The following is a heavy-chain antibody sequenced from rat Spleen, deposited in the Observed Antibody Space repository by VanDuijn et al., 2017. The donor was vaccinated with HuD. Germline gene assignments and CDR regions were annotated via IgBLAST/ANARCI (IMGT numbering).Heavy chain of an antibody. D-gene: IGHD3-1*01. Sequence: EVQLVESGGGLVQPGRSLKLSCVASGFTFSSFPMAWVRQAPKKGLVWVASISSGGGGTYYPDSVKDRFTISRDNAKNTLYLQVDRLTSEDTAYYYCARGPPFDHWGQGIMVTVSS. CDR2: ISSGGGGT. V-gene: IGHV5S13*01. CDR1: GFTFSSFP. J-gene: IGHJ2*01. CDR3: ARGPPFDH.